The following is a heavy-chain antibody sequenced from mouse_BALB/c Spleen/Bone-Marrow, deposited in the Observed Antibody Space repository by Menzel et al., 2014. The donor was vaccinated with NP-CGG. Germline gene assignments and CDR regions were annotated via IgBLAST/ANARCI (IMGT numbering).Heavy chain of an antibody. CDR1: GCTFTSYW. J-gene: IGHJ4*01. D-gene: IGHD1-1*01. CDR3: ARESYYYENYAMDY. CDR2: IAPGSGSA. Sequence: DLVKPGASVKLSCKASGCTFTSYWINWIKQRPGQGLEWIGRIAPGSGSAYYNEMFKGKATLTVDTSSSTAYIQLSSLSSEDSAVYFCARESYYYENYAMDYWGQGTSVTVSS. V-gene: IGHV1S41*01.